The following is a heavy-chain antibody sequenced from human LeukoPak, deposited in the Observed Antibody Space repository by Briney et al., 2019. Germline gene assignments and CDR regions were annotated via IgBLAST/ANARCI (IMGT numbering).Heavy chain of an antibody. CDR3: AREQGGYSYGTNYYYYYGMDV. V-gene: IGHV3-7*01. CDR1: GFTFSSYW. Sequence: GGSLRLSCAASGFTFSSYWMSWVRQAPGKGLEWVANIKQDGSEKYYVDSVKGRFTISRDNAKNSLYLQMNSLRAEDTAVYYCAREQGGYSYGTNYYYYYGMDVWDQGTTVTVSS. D-gene: IGHD5-18*01. CDR2: IKQDGSEK. J-gene: IGHJ6*02.